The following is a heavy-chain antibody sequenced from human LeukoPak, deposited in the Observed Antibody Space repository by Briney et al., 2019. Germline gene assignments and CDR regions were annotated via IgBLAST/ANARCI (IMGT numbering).Heavy chain of an antibody. D-gene: IGHD3-10*02. CDR3: AKDLPVLEY. CDR2: IQYDGLE. V-gene: IGHV3-30*02. CDR1: GFAFSTYG. Sequence: GGSLRLSCVASGFAFSTYGMHWARQAPGKGLEWLTFIQYDGLEYYTDSVKGRFTISRDNSKNTVYLQMNSLRPEDTAIYYCAKDLPVLEYWGQGTLVTVSS. J-gene: IGHJ4*02.